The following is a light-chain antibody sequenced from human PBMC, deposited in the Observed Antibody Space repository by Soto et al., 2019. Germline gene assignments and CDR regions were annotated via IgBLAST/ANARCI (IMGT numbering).Light chain of an antibody. J-gene: IGKJ4*01. Sequence: EIVLXQSPXTLSLSPGERATLSCWASQSVSRYLAWYQQKPGQAPRLLIYDASSRATGIPARFSGSGSGTDFTLTISSLEPEDFAVYYCQQRSNWPLLTFGGGTKVEIK. CDR2: DAS. V-gene: IGKV3-11*01. CDR3: QQRSNWPLLT. CDR1: QSVSRY.